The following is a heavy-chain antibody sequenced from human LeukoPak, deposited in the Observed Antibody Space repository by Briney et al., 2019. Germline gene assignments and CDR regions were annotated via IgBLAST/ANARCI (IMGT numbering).Heavy chain of an antibody. J-gene: IGHJ5*02. Sequence: PGGSLRLSCAASGFTFSSFDMNWVRQAPGKGLEWVSSISTSSRYIYYRDSVKGRFTISRDGAKNSLYLQMNSLRVEDTAVYYCARADCSGSTCYLRRSWFDPWGQGTLVTVSS. CDR1: GFTFSSFD. D-gene: IGHD2-2*01. CDR2: ISTSSRYI. CDR3: ARADCSGSTCYLRRSWFDP. V-gene: IGHV3-21*01.